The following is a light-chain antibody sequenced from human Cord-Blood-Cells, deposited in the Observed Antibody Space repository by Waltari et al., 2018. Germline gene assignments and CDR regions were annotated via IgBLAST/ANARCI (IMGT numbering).Light chain of an antibody. CDR1: SSNIGSNY. Sequence: QSVLTQPPSASGTPGQRVTISCSGSSSNIGSNYVYWYHQLPGTAPKLLISRNNRRPSGVPDRFSGSKSGTSASLAISGLRSEDEADYYCAAWDDSLSGVVFGGGTKLTVL. CDR2: RNN. V-gene: IGLV1-47*01. CDR3: AAWDDSLSGVV. J-gene: IGLJ2*01.